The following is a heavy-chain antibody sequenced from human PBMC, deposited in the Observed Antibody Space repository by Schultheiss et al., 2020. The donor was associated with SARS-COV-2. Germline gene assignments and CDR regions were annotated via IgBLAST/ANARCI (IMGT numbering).Heavy chain of an antibody. D-gene: IGHD5-24*01. J-gene: IGHJ3*02. CDR2: ISSSSSYI. CDR3: ARASRDGYPDAFDI. Sequence: GESLKISCAASGFTFSDYYMSWIRQAPGKGLEWVSSISSSSSYIYYADSVKGRFTISRDNSKNTLYLQMNSLRAADTALYYCARASRDGYPDAFDIWGQGTMVTVSS. CDR1: GFTFSDYY. V-gene: IGHV3-11*05.